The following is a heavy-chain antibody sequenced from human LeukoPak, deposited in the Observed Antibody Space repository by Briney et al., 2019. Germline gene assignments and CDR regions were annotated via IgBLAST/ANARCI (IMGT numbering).Heavy chain of an antibody. V-gene: IGHV4-59*01. CDR1: GGSINSYY. J-gene: IGHJ4*02. D-gene: IGHD3-22*01. CDR2: IHYSGTT. Sequence: SETLSVICTVSGGSINSYYWSWVRQPPGKGLEWIGYIHYSGTTNYNPSLKSRLTISIDTSKSQFSLKLSSVTAADTAIYYCASTYYYDSSGIHFDYWGQGTLVTVSS. CDR3: ASTYYYDSSGIHFDY.